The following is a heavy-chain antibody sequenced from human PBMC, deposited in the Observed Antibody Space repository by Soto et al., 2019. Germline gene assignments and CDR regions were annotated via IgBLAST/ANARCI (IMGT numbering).Heavy chain of an antibody. Sequence: GESLTISCTGFGYTFTTYWIGWVRHMPGKGLEWMGIIYPGDSDTRYSPSFQGQVTISADKSISTAHLQWSSLKASDTAMYYCARGGYGGNSKDSFYIWGPGTMVTVSS. CDR1: GYTFTTYW. D-gene: IGHD4-17*01. V-gene: IGHV5-51*01. CDR2: IYPGDSDT. J-gene: IGHJ3*02. CDR3: ARGGYGGNSKDSFYI.